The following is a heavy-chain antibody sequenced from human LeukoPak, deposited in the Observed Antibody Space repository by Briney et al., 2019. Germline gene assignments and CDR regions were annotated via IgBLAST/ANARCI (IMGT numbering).Heavy chain of an antibody. CDR3: GRGSVGFGELNY. J-gene: IGHJ4*02. Sequence: GGSLRLSCAASGFTFSSYAMHWVRQAPGKGLEWVAVISYDGSNKFYADSVKGRFTLSRDNSKNSLYLQMNSLRIEDTAVYYCGRGSVGFGELNYWGQGTLVTVSS. V-gene: IGHV3-30-3*01. CDR1: GFTFSSYA. CDR2: ISYDGSNK. D-gene: IGHD3-10*01.